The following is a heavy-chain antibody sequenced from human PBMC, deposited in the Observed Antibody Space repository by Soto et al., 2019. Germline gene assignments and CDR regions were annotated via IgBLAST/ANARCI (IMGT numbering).Heavy chain of an antibody. Sequence: QVQVQESGPGLVKPSQTLSLTCSVSGGSINSDDHYWTWIRQPPGKGLEWIGSIYYSGTTNYNPSLRSRITVSIYTSTNQFALILTSVTDADTALYCCSRQRRGGYWFAPWGQGTPVTVSS. J-gene: IGHJ5*02. CDR1: GGSINSDDHY. CDR3: SRQRRGGYWFAP. V-gene: IGHV4-30-4*01. CDR2: IYYSGTT.